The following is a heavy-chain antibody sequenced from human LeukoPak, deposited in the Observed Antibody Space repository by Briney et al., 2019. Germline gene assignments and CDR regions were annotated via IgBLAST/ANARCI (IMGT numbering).Heavy chain of an antibody. Sequence: GASVTVSCKASGYTFTGYYMHWVRQAPGQGLEWMGWINPNSGGTNYAQKFQGRVTMTGDTSISTAYMELSRLRSDDTAVYYCARGGDSSGWPGDIVGYWGQGTLVTVSS. J-gene: IGHJ4*02. V-gene: IGHV1-2*02. CDR3: ARGGDSSGWPGDIVGY. D-gene: IGHD6-19*01. CDR2: INPNSGGT. CDR1: GYTFTGYY.